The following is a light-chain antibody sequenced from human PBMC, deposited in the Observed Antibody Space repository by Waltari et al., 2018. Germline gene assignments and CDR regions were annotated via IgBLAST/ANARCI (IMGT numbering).Light chain of an antibody. CDR3: SSYTSSSVV. J-gene: IGLJ2*01. V-gene: IGLV2-14*03. CDR2: DVS. Sequence: QSALTQPASVSGSPGQSITISCTGTSSDVGGYNYVSWYQQHPGKAPRLMIYDVSNRPSVVSNRVSGSESGNTASLTSSGLQAEDEADYYCSSYTSSSVVFGGGTKLTVL. CDR1: SSDVGGYNY.